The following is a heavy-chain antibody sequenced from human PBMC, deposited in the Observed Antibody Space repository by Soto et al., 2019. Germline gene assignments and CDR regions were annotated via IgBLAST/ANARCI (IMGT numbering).Heavy chain of an antibody. CDR1: GFSLSTTGGG. J-gene: IGHJ4*02. CDR3: AHRGGAAVGLYYFDY. V-gene: IGHV2-5*01. CDR2: IYWHDDK. D-gene: IGHD6-13*01. Sequence: SGPTLVNPTQTLTLTCTFSGFSLSTTGGGVGWIRQPPGKAPEWLALIYWHDDKRYSPSLKSRLTITKDTSKNQVVLTMTNMDPVDTATYYCAHRGGAAVGLYYFDYWGQGTLVTVSS.